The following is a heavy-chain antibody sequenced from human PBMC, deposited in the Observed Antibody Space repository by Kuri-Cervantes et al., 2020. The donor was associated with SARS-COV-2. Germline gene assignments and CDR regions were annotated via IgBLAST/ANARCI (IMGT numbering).Heavy chain of an antibody. V-gene: IGHV3-30*03. J-gene: IGHJ4*02. Sequence: GESLKISCAASGFTFSSYGMHWVRQAPGKGLEWVAVISYDGSNKYYADSVKGRFTISRDNSKNTLYLQMNSLRAEDTAVYYCARAYCGGDCFADYWGQGTLVTVSS. CDR2: ISYDGSNK. CDR3: ARAYCGGDCFADY. D-gene: IGHD2-21*02. CDR1: GFTFSSYG.